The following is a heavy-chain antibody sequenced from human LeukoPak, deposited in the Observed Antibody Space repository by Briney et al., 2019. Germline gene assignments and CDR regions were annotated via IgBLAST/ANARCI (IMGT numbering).Heavy chain of an antibody. J-gene: IGHJ4*02. V-gene: IGHV3-23*01. Sequence: GGSLRLSCAASGFTFSSYAMSWVRQAPGKGLEWVSAISGSGGSTYYADSAKGRFTISRDNSKNTLYLQMNNLRAEDTAVYYCADYNCSSTRCYTGGFDYWGQGTLVTVSS. D-gene: IGHD2-2*02. CDR2: ISGSGGST. CDR3: ADYNCSSTRCYTGGFDY. CDR1: GFTFSSYA.